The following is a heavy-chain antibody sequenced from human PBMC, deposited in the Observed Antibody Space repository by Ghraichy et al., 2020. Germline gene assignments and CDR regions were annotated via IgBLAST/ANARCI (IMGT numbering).Heavy chain of an antibody. V-gene: IGHV3-49*03. J-gene: IGHJ3*02. CDR1: GFTFGDYA. CDR3: TREISSLAGRAFDI. CDR2: IRSKAYGGTT. Sequence: GGSLRLSCTASGFTFGDYAMSWFRQAPGKGLEWVGFIRSKAYGGTTEYAASVKGRFTISRDDSKSIAYLQMNSLKTEDTAVYYCTREISSLAGRAFDIWGQGTMVTVSS. D-gene: IGHD6-19*01.